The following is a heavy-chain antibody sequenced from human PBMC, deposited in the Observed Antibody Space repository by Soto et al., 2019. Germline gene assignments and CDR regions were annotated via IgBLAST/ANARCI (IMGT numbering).Heavy chain of an antibody. CDR3: ARDAPPADY. CDR2: ISAYNGNT. J-gene: IGHJ4*02. Sequence: QVQLVQSGAEVKKPGASVNVSCKASGYTFTSFAISWVRQAPGQGLEWMGWISAYNGNTNYAQKLQGRVTMTTGTSTSTAYIELRSLRSDDTAVYYCARDAPPADYWGQGTLVTVSS. V-gene: IGHV1-18*01. CDR1: GYTFTSFA.